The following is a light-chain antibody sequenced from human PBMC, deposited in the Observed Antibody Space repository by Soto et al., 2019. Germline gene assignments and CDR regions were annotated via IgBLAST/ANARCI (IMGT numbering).Light chain of an antibody. V-gene: IGKV3-20*01. CDR3: QQYDTSPWT. Sequence: LKKFRGNLYLCQGERATLSCGTSQSLGSYYLAWSPQKPGQAPRLRIYDVSTRATGIPDRFSGSGSGADFTLTISRLEPEDFALYFCQQYDTSPWTFGQGTKVDIK. J-gene: IGKJ1*01. CDR1: QSLGSYY. CDR2: DVS.